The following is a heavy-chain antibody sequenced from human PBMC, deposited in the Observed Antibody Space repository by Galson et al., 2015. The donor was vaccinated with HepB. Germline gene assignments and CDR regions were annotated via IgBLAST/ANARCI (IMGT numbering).Heavy chain of an antibody. CDR3: ARIWYRPYRLNYGMDV. J-gene: IGHJ6*02. Sequence: SVKVSCKASGGTFSSYTISWVRQAPGQGLEWMGRIIPILGIANYAQKFQGRVTITADKSTSTAYMELSSLRSEDTAVYYCARIWYRPYRLNYGMDVWGQGTTVTVSS. D-gene: IGHD6-13*01. CDR2: IIPILGIA. CDR1: GGTFSSYT. V-gene: IGHV1-69*02.